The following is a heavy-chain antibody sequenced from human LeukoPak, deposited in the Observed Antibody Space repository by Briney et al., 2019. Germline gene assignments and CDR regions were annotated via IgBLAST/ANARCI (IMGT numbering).Heavy chain of an antibody. Sequence: GGSLRLSCAASGFTFSSYGMHWVRQAPGKGLEWVAVIWYDGSNKYYADSVKGRFTISRDNSKNTLYLQMNSLRAEDTAVYYCATNIHGTQFDPWGQGTLVTVSS. CDR2: IWYDGSNK. CDR1: GFTFSSYG. CDR3: ATNIHGTQFDP. J-gene: IGHJ5*02. D-gene: IGHD1-14*01. V-gene: IGHV3-33*01.